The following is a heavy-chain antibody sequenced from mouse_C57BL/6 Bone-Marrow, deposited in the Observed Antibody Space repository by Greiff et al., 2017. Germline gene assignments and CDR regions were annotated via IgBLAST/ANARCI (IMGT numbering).Heavy chain of an antibody. CDR3: ARGIITTRGSYYFDY. Sequence: EVKLVESGGGLVKPGGSLKLSCAASGFTFSDYGMHWVRQAPEKGLEWVAYISSGSSTIYYADTVKGRFTISRDNDNNTLFLQMTSLRSEDTAMYYCARGIITTRGSYYFDYWGQGTTLTVSS. CDR2: ISSGSSTI. CDR1: GFTFSDYG. V-gene: IGHV5-17*01. D-gene: IGHD1-1*01. J-gene: IGHJ2*01.